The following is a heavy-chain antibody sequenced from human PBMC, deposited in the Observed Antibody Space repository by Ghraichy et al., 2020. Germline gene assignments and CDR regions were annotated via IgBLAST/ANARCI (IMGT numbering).Heavy chain of an antibody. V-gene: IGHV5-51*01. J-gene: IGHJ3*02. D-gene: IGHD6-19*01. CDR2: IFPGDSDA. Sequence: GESLNISCKTSGYSFTNYWIGWVCQMPGKGLEWMGIIFPGDSDARYSPSFQGQVTMSADKSISTAYLQLNSLKASDSAMYYCARPYSSGWSDAFDIWGQGTMVTVSS. CDR1: GYSFTNYW. CDR3: ARPYSSGWSDAFDI.